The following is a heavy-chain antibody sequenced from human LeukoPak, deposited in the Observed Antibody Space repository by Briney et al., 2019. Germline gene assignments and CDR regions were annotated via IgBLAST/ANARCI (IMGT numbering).Heavy chain of an antibody. CDR3: AKIHRNYASSGYHSFDY. CDR2: IWDDGSNK. J-gene: IGHJ4*03. Sequence: GRSLRLSCAASGFTFSSYGMHWVRQAPGKGLEWVAVIWDDGSNKHYADSVKGRFTISRDNSKNTLYLQMNSLRAEDTAVYYCAKIHRNYASSGYHSFDYWGQGTMVTVSS. V-gene: IGHV3-33*06. D-gene: IGHD3-22*01. CDR1: GFTFSSYG.